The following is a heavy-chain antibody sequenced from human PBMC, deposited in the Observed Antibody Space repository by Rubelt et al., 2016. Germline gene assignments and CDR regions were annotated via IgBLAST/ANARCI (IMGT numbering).Heavy chain of an antibody. CDR1: GFTFSSYA. CDR3: ARHRYASGWGGAFQH. V-gene: IGHV3-33*01. CDR2: IWYTGRNE. D-gene: IGHD6-19*01. Sequence: QVQLVESGGGVVQPGTSLRLSCAASGFTFSSYAMHGVRQAPGKGLEWVAVIWYTGRNEYYADSVKGRFTISRDNAKNTLVLQMNSLRAEDTAAYYCARHRYASGWGGAFQHWGQGTLVIVSS. J-gene: IGHJ1*01.